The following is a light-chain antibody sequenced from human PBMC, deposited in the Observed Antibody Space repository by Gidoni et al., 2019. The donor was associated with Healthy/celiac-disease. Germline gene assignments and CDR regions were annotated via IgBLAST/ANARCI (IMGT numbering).Light chain of an antibody. Sequence: DSVRTQSPLCLPVTPGEPASISCRSSQSLLHSNGYNYLDWYLQKPGQSPQLLIYLGSNRASGVPDRCSGSGSGTDFTLKISRVEAEDVGVYYCMQALQTPWTFGQGTKVEIK. CDR3: MQALQTPWT. J-gene: IGKJ1*01. CDR1: QSLLHSNGYNY. CDR2: LGS. V-gene: IGKV2-28*01.